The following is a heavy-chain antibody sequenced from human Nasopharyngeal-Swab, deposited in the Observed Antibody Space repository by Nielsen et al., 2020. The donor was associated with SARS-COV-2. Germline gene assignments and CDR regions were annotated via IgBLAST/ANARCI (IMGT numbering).Heavy chain of an antibody. CDR1: GFTFFAYT. V-gene: IGHV3-23*01. J-gene: IGHJ4*02. CDR3: AKDLGVESPLWFDY. Sequence: GGSLRLSCTSSGFTFFAYTMTWVRQAPGKGLGWVSEISGSGGSTYYAESVKGRFTISRDNSKNTLYLQMSSLRAEDTAIYYCAKDLGVESPLWFDYWGQGTLLTVSS. D-gene: IGHD4-23*01. CDR2: ISGSGGST.